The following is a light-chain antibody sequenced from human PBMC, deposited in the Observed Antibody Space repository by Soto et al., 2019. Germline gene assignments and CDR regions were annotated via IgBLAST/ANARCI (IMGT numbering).Light chain of an antibody. CDR3: SSYTSSNTLDVL. Sequence: QSVLTQPPSVSGAPGQRVTISCTGSSSNIGAGYDVHWYQQLPGTAPKLLIYGNSNRPSGVPDRFYGSKSGTSASLSITGLQAEDEVDYYCSSYTSSNTLDVLFGGGTKLTVL. J-gene: IGLJ2*01. CDR2: GNS. V-gene: IGLV1-40*01. CDR1: SSNIGAGYD.